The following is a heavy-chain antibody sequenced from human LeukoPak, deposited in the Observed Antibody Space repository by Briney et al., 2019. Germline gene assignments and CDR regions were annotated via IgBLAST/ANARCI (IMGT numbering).Heavy chain of an antibody. CDR2: ISSSSSSYI. Sequence: PGGSLRLSCAASGFTFSSYSMSWVRQAPGKGLEWVSSISSSSSSYIYYADSVKGRFTISRDNAKNSLYLQMNSLRAEDTAVYYCARDESYYYYMDVWGKGTTVTVSS. CDR1: GFTFSSYS. J-gene: IGHJ6*03. CDR3: ARDESYYYYMDV. V-gene: IGHV3-21*01.